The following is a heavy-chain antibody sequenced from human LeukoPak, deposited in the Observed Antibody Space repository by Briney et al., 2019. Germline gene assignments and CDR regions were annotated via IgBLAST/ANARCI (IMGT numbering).Heavy chain of an antibody. J-gene: IGHJ4*02. CDR3: AKDSQSSGRSYFDY. CDR1: GFTFSSYG. CDR2: ISYDGSNK. D-gene: IGHD6-19*01. V-gene: IGHV3-30*18. Sequence: GRSLRLSCAASGFTFSSYGMHWVRQAPGKGLEWVAVISYDGSNKYYADSVKGRFTISRDNSKNTLYLQMNRLRGEDTAVYYCAKDSQSSGRSYFDYWGQGTLVTVSS.